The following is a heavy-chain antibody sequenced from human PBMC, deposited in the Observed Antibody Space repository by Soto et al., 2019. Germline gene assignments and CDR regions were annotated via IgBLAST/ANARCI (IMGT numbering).Heavy chain of an antibody. CDR3: AGDSSSWYGIYYGMEV. D-gene: IGHD6-13*01. J-gene: IGHJ6*04. V-gene: IGHV4-59*01. CDR2: IYYSGST. Sequence: PSETLSLTCTVSGGSISSYYWSWIRQPPGKGLEWIGYIYYSGSTNYNPSLKSRVTISVDTSKNQFSLKLSYVTAADTAVYYCAGDSSSWYGIYYGMEVWGKGTTVDVSS. CDR1: GGSISSYY.